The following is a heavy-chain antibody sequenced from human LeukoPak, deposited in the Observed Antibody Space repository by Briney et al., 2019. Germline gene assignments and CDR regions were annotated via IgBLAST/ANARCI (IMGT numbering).Heavy chain of an antibody. CDR2: ISSSGGST. D-gene: IGHD6-13*01. Sequence: GGSLRLSCEASGFSFTTYAMSWVRQAPGKGLEWVSVISSSGGSTYYPDSAKGRFTISRDNSKNTFYLQMNSLRAEDTAVYFCAKLMNSWYGNDYWGQGTLVTVSS. V-gene: IGHV3-23*01. J-gene: IGHJ4*02. CDR3: AKLMNSWYGNDY. CDR1: GFSFTTYA.